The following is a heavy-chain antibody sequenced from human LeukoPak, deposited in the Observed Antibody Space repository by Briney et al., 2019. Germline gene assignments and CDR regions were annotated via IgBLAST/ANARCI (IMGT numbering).Heavy chain of an antibody. CDR1: GFTFSSYA. J-gene: IGHJ4*02. CDR2: ISGSGGST. V-gene: IGHV3-23*01. CDR3: VKDDGWVQYAN. D-gene: IGHD5-24*01. Sequence: GGSLRLSCAASGFTFSSYAMSWVRQAPGRGLEWVSAISGSGGSTYYADSVKGRFTISRDNSKNTLYLQMNSLRAEDTAVYYCVKDDGWVQYANWGQGTLVTVSS.